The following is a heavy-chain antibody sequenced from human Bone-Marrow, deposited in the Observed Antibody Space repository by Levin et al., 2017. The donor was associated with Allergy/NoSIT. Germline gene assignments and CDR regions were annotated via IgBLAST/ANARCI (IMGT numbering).Heavy chain of an antibody. Sequence: PGESLKISCTASGFTFSIYEMNWVRQAPGKGLEWVSYISSSGTTIYYADSVRGRFTISRDNAKNSLYLQMNSLRSEDTAIYYCARDCTSTNCYHLNYWGQGALVTVSS. J-gene: IGHJ4*02. CDR3: ARDCTSTNCYHLNY. V-gene: IGHV3-48*03. CDR2: ISSSGTTI. CDR1: GFTFSIYE. D-gene: IGHD2-2*01.